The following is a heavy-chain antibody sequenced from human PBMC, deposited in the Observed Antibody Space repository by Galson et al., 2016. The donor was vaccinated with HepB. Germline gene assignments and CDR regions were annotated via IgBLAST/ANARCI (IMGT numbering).Heavy chain of an antibody. CDR3: ARLLQGSFYYYSMEV. CDR1: GGSISSYY. J-gene: IGHJ6*02. Sequence: ETLSLTCTVSGGSISSYYWSWIRQPAGKGLEWIGRIYTSGSTNYNPSLKSRVTMSVDTSKNQFSLKLSPVTAADTAVYYCARLLQGSFYYYSMEVWGQGTTVTVSS. CDR2: IYTSGST. V-gene: IGHV4-4*07. D-gene: IGHD1-26*01.